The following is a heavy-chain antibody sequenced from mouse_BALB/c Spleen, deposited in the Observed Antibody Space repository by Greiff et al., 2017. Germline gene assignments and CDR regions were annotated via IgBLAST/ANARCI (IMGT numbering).Heavy chain of an antibody. J-gene: IGHJ2*01. V-gene: IGHV5-6-5*01. CDR3: TGVSFITTVVAMYYFDY. CDR1: GFTFSSYA. D-gene: IGHD1-1*01. CDR2: ISSGGST. Sequence: EVQGVESGGGLVKPGGSLKLSCAASGFTFSSYAMSWVRQTPEKRLEWVASISSGGSTYYPDSGKGRFTISRDNARNILYLQMSSLRSEDTAMYYWTGVSFITTVVAMYYFDYWGQGTTLTVSS.